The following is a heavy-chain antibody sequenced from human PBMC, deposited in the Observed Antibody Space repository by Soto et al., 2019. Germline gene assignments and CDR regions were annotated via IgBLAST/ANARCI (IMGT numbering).Heavy chain of an antibody. V-gene: IGHV4-31*03. CDR1: GGSISSGGYY. Sequence: PSETLSLTCTVSGGSISSGGYYWSWIRQHPGKGLEWIGYIYYSGSTYYNPSLKSRVTISVDTSKNQFSLKLSSVTAADTAVYYCARGLVPAIGFFDPWGQGTLVTVSS. J-gene: IGHJ5*02. D-gene: IGHD2-2*01. CDR3: ARGLVPAIGFFDP. CDR2: IYYSGST.